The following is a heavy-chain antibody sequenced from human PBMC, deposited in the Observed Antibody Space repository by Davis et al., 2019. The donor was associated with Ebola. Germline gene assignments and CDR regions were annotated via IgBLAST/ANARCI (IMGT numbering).Heavy chain of an antibody. CDR3: ARGRFVVSYNTRNGWFDP. CDR1: GESFSGYY. CDR2: VNHSGST. J-gene: IGHJ5*02. V-gene: IGHV4-34*01. D-gene: IGHD5/OR15-5a*01. Sequence: MPSETLSLTCAVYGESFSGYYWSWIRQPPGKGLEWIEEVNHSGSTNYNPSLKSRVTISVDTSKNQFSLKLSSVTAADTAVYYCARGRFVVSYNTRNGWFDPWGQGTLVTVSS.